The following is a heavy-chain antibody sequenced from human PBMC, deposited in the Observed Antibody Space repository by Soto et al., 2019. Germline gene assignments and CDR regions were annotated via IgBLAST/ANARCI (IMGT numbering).Heavy chain of an antibody. CDR1: GFTVSTNH. Sequence: GGSLRLSCAVSGFTVSTNHVTWVRQAPGKGLEWVSAISYGGGTTYYADSVKGRFTISRDNSKNTLYLQMNSLRAEDTAVYYCARAGLYDSSGYYSDYWGQGTLVTVSS. D-gene: IGHD3-22*01. J-gene: IGHJ4*02. CDR2: ISYGGGTT. CDR3: ARAGLYDSSGYYSDY. V-gene: IGHV3-53*01.